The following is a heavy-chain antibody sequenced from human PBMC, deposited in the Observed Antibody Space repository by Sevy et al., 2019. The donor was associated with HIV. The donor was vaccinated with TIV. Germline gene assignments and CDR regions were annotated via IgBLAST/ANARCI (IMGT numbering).Heavy chain of an antibody. CDR2: ISSSGSTI. D-gene: IGHD6-13*01. Sequence: GGSLRLSCAASGFTFSDYYMSWIRQAPGKGLEWVAYISSSGSTIYYADSVKGRFTISRDNAKNSLYLPMNSLRAEDTAVYYCAREGYSSSWYSDYWGEGTLVTASS. CDR1: GFTFSDYY. CDR3: AREGYSSSWYSDY. J-gene: IGHJ4*02. V-gene: IGHV3-11*01.